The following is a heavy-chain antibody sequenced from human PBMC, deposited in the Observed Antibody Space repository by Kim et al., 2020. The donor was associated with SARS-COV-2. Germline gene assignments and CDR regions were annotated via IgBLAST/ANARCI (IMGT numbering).Heavy chain of an antibody. CDR2: ISAYNGNT. J-gene: IGHJ4*02. Sequence: ASVKVSCKASGYTFTSYGISWVRQAPGQGLEWMGWISAYNGNTNYAQKLQGRVTMTTDTSTSTAYMELRTLRSDDTAVYYCAREGALRGFGVFDYWGQGTLVTVSS. CDR3: AREGALRGFGVFDY. D-gene: IGHD3-16*01. CDR1: GYTFTSYG. V-gene: IGHV1-18*01.